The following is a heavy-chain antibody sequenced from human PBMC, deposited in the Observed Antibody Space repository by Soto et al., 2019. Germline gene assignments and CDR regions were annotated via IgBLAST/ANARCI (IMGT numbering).Heavy chain of an antibody. D-gene: IGHD3-3*01. CDR1: GGTFSSYA. J-gene: IGHJ3*02. Sequence: SVKVSCKASGGTFSSYAISWVRQAPGQGLEWMGGIIPIFGTANYAQKFQGRVTITADKSTSTAYMELSSLRSEDTAVYYCASLITIFGEPPDAFDIWGQGTMVTVSS. V-gene: IGHV1-69*06. CDR3: ASLITIFGEPPDAFDI. CDR2: IIPIFGTA.